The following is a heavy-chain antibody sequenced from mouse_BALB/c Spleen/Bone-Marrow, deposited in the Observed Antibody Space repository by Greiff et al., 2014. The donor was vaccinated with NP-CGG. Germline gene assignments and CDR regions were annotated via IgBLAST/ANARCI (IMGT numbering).Heavy chain of an antibody. CDR2: IAPGSGST. D-gene: IGHD2-2*01. CDR3: ARERYGYDGWYFDV. CDR1: GYTFTNYW. J-gene: IGHJ1*01. V-gene: IGHV1S41*01. Sequence: DLVKPGASVKLSCKASGYTFTNYWINWIKQRPGQGLEWIGRIAPGSGSTYYNEMFEGKTTLTVDTSSSTAYIQLSSLSSEDSDVYFCARERYGYDGWYFDVWDAGTTVTVSS.